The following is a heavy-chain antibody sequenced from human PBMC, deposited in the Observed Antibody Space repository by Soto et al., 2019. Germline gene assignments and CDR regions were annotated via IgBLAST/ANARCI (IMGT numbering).Heavy chain of an antibody. CDR1: GGSISSYY. J-gene: IGHJ4*02. V-gene: IGHV4-59*01. CDR2: IYYSGST. Sequence: QVQLQESGPGLVKPSETLSLTCTASGGSISSYYWSWIRQPPGKGLEWIGYIYYSGSTNYNPSTKSRVTISVDTSKNHFSLKLSSVTAADTAVYYCARDYYGSGSPPLGYWGQGTLVTVSS. D-gene: IGHD3-10*01. CDR3: ARDYYGSGSPPLGY.